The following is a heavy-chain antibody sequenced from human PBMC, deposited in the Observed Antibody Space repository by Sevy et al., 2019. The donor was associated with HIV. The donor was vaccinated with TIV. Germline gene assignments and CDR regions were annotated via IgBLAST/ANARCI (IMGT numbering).Heavy chain of an antibody. CDR1: GGSISSGGYS. D-gene: IGHD3-22*01. V-gene: IGHV4-30-2*01. CDR2: IYHSGST. Sequence: SETLSLTCAVSGGSISSGGYSWSWIRQPPGKGLEWIGYIYHSGSTYYNPSLKSRVTISVDRSKNQFSPKLSSVTAADTAVYYCARNSYNYYDSSGPKFDPWGQGTLVTVSS. J-gene: IGHJ5*02. CDR3: ARNSYNYYDSSGPKFDP.